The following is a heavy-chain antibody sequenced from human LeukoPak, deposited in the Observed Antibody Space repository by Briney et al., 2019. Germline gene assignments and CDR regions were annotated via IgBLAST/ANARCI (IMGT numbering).Heavy chain of an antibody. J-gene: IGHJ4*02. CDR1: GFTFSSYV. Sequence: GGSLRLSCAASGFTFSSYVMSWVRQAPGKGLEWVSAISGSGGSTYYADSVKGRFTISRDNSKNTLYLQMNSLRAEDTAVYYCAKAGMVRGVIKGYWGQGTLVTVSS. D-gene: IGHD3-10*01. CDR2: ISGSGGST. CDR3: AKAGMVRGVIKGY. V-gene: IGHV3-23*01.